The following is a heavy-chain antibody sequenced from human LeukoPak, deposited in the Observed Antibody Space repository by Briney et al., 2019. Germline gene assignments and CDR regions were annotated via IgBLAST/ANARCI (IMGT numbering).Heavy chain of an antibody. V-gene: IGHV5-51*01. CDR2: ISPGDSDT. CDR3: ARLIVVVTGRMYFDL. CDR1: GYSFTSQW. Sequence: GESLKISCKGSGYSFTSQWISWVRQMPGKGLEWMGIISPGDSDTRYSPSFQGQVTISADKSISTAYLQWSSLKASDTAIYYCARLIVVVTGRMYFDLWGRGTLVTVSS. J-gene: IGHJ2*01. D-gene: IGHD2-21*02.